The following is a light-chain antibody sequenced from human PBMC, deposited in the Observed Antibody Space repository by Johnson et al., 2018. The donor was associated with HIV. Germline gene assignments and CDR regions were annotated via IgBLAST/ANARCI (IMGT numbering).Light chain of an antibody. J-gene: IGLJ1*01. CDR1: SSNIGSNY. Sequence: QSVLTQPPSVSAAPGQKVTISCSGGSSNIGSNYVSWYQQSPGTAPKLLIYENNKRPSGIPDLFSDSQSGTSATLAITGLQTGDEADYYCGTWDTSLGAQYVFGSGTKVTVL. V-gene: IGLV1-51*02. CDR2: ENN. CDR3: GTWDTSLGAQYV.